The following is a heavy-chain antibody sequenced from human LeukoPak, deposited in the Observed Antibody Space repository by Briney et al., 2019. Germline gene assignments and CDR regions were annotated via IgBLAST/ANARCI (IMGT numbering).Heavy chain of an antibody. V-gene: IGHV3-7*04. J-gene: IGHJ4*02. CDR2: MNRDGSEK. CDR3: ARGIEEWLYLYY. CDR1: GFTFAPYW. Sequence: GGSPRLPCAASGFTFAPYWMTWVRQAPGKGLEYVATMNRDGSEKYYVDSVKGRFTISRDNSKNSLYLQMDSLRAEDTAVYYCARGIEEWLYLYYWGQGALVTVAS. D-gene: IGHD3-3*01.